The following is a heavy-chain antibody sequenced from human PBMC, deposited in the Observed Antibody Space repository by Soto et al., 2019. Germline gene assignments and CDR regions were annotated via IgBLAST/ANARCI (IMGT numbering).Heavy chain of an antibody. CDR1: GGSFSGYY. D-gene: IGHD1-7*01. V-gene: IGHV4-34*01. Sequence: PSETLSLTCAVYGGSFSGYYWSWIRQPPGKGLEWIGEINHSGSTNYNPSLKSRVTISVDTSKNQFSLKLSSVTAADTAVYYCAREKLTGTTYFDYWGQGTLVTVSS. J-gene: IGHJ4*02. CDR3: AREKLTGTTYFDY. CDR2: INHSGST.